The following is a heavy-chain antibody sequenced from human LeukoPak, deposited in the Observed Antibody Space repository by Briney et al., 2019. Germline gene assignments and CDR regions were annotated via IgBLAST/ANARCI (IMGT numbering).Heavy chain of an antibody. CDR1: GYTFTSYY. D-gene: IGHD5-24*01. CDR2: INPSGGNT. J-gene: IGHJ4*02. V-gene: IGHV1-46*01. CDR3: ARSREMATISGPPDY. Sequence: ASVKVSCKASGYTFTSYYMHWVRQAPGQGLEWMGIINPSGGNTSYAQKFQARVTMTRDTSTSTVYMALSSLRSEDTAVYYCARSREMATISGPPDYWGQGTLVTVSS.